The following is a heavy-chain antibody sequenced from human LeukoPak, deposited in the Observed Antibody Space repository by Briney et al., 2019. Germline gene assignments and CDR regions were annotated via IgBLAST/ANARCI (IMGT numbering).Heavy chain of an antibody. CDR1: GFTVSSNY. D-gene: IGHD3-22*01. V-gene: IGHV3-23*01. Sequence: GGSLRLSCAASGFTVSSNYMSWVRQAPGKGLEWVSAISGSGGSTYYADSVKGRFTISRDNSKNTLYLQMNSLRAEDTAVYYCAKAAYRRSYYYDSSGYLAAQDYWGQGTLVTVSS. CDR2: ISGSGGST. CDR3: AKAAYRRSYYYDSSGYLAAQDY. J-gene: IGHJ4*02.